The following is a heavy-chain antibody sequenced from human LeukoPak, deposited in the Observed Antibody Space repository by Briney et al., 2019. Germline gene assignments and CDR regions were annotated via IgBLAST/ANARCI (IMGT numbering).Heavy chain of an antibody. Sequence: VASVKVSCKASGGTFSSYVISWVRQAPGQGLEWMGGIIPIFGTANYAQKFQGRVTITTDESTSTAYMELSSLRSEDTAVYYCARDEGKGGSPTGDWGQGTLVTVSS. D-gene: IGHD1-26*01. V-gene: IGHV1-69*05. CDR1: GGTFSSYV. CDR3: ARDEGKGGSPTGD. J-gene: IGHJ4*02. CDR2: IIPIFGTA.